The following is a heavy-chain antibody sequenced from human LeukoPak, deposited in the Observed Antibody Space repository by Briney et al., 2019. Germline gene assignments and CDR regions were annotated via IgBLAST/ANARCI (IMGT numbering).Heavy chain of an antibody. Sequence: SETLSLTCTVSGGSISNYYWSWIRQPPGKGLEWIGYIYYSGSTNYNPSLKSRVTISVDTSKNQFSLKLSSVTAADTAVYYCARGAIVAVTSGRGTLVTVSS. V-gene: IGHV4-59*01. J-gene: IGHJ5*02. CDR1: GGSISNYY. D-gene: IGHD3-22*01. CDR3: ARGAIVAVT. CDR2: IYYSGST.